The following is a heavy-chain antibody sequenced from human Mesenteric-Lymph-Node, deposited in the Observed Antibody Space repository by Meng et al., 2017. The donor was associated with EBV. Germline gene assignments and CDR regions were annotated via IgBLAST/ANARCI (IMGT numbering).Heavy chain of an antibody. Sequence: HVSLQESGPGMVKPSEALSLTCTVSGCSVTSGSYYWNWIRPPPGKRLEWIGYIHYSGSTNYNPSLKSQITISVDTSKNQLSLRVSHVTAADTAVYYCAREGDWTTFDYWGQGTLVTVSS. CDR2: IHYSGST. J-gene: IGHJ4*02. CDR3: AREGDWTTFDY. D-gene: IGHD3/OR15-3a*01. CDR1: GCSVTSGSYY. V-gene: IGHV4-61*01.